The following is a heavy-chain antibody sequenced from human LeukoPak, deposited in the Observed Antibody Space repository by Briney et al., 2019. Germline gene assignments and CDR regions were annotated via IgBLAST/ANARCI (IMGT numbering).Heavy chain of an antibody. J-gene: IGHJ6*02. CDR3: ARVRYNYYGSGSLSYYYYGMDV. D-gene: IGHD3-10*01. CDR2: INPNTGAT. V-gene: IGHV1-2*02. CDR1: GYTFSDYY. Sequence: ASVKVSCKASGYTFSDYYIHWVRQAPGQGLECMGWINPNTGATNYVQKFKGRVTMTRDTSISTAYMELSSLRSDDAAVYYCARVRYNYYGSGSLSYYYYGMDVWGQGTTVTVSS.